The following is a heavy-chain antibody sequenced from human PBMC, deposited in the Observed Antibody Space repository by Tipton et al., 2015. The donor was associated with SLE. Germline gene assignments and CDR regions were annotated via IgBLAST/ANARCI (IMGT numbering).Heavy chain of an antibody. CDR3: AREGYGDYYYYYYGMDV. Sequence: SLRLSCAASGFTFSNYWMSWVRQAPGKGLEWVANIKQDGSEKYYVDSVKGRFTISRDNAKNSLYLQMNSLRAEDTAVYYCAREGYGDYYYYYYGMDVWGHGTTVTVSS. V-gene: IGHV3-7*05. J-gene: IGHJ6*02. D-gene: IGHD4-17*01. CDR2: IKQDGSEK. CDR1: GFTFSNYW.